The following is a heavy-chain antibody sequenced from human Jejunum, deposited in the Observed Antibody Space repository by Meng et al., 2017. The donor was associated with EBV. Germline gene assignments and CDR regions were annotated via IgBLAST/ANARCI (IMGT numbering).Heavy chain of an antibody. CDR1: GASISSSSYY. Sequence: QPEVQESGPGLVKPSETLSLTCTVSGASISSSSYYWAWIRPPPWKGLEWIGSIYSSGSTYYNPSLKSRVTISVDTSKNQFSLKLSSVTAADTAVYYCARAPSVAAAGLNNWFDPWGQGTLVTVAS. J-gene: IGHJ5*02. D-gene: IGHD6-13*01. V-gene: IGHV4-39*01. CDR2: IYSSGST. CDR3: ARAPSVAAAGLNNWFDP.